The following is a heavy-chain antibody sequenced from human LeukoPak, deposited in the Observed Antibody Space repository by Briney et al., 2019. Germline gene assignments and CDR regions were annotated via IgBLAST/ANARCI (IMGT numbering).Heavy chain of an antibody. CDR1: GLTLSSYA. CDR2: ISDSGGNT. D-gene: IGHD3-9*01. V-gene: IGHV3-23*01. J-gene: IGHJ3*02. CDR3: AKDRGATLVIKLNAFDI. Sequence: GGSLRLSCAASGLTLSSYAVSWVRQAPWERLQWVSGISDSGGNTYYADSVRGGFTISRDNSKNTPYLQMNSLRAEDTAVYYCAKDRGATLVIKLNAFDIWGQGTMVTVSS.